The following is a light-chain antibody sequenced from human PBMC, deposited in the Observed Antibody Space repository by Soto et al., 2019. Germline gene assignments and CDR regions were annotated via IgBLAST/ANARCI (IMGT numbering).Light chain of an antibody. V-gene: IGLV2-11*01. CDR3: CSYAVSYKGYV. Sequence: QSALTQPRSVSGSPGQSVTISCTGTSSDVGGYNYVSWYQQHPGKAPKFMIYDVSKRPSGVPDRFSGSKSGNTASLTISGLQAEDEADYYCCSYAVSYKGYVFGSGTKLTVL. CDR2: DVS. CDR1: SSDVGGYNY. J-gene: IGLJ1*01.